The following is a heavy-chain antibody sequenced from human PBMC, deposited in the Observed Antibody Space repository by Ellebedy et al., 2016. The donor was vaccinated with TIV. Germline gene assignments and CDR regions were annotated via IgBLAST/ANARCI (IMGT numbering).Heavy chain of an antibody. D-gene: IGHD3-10*01. J-gene: IGHJ4*02. Sequence: GESLKISCAASGFTVSNNYMSWFRQAPGKGLEWVANIKQDESEIYYVDSVKGRFTISRDNAKNSLYLQMNSLRAEDTAFYYCARGQKVIIDYWGQGILVTVSS. V-gene: IGHV3-7*03. CDR3: ARGQKVIIDY. CDR1: GFTVSNNY. CDR2: IKQDESEI.